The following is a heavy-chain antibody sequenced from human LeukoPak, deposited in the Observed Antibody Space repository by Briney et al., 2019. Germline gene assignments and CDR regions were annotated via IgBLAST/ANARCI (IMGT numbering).Heavy chain of an antibody. Sequence: SETLSLTCTVSGGSISSYYWSWIRQPPGKGLEWIGYIYYSGSTNYNPSLKSRVTISVDTSKNQFSLKLSSVTAADTTVYYCARSRGYFDYWGQGTLVTVSS. V-gene: IGHV4-59*01. CDR1: GGSISSYY. CDR3: ARSRGYFDY. J-gene: IGHJ4*02. CDR2: IYYSGST.